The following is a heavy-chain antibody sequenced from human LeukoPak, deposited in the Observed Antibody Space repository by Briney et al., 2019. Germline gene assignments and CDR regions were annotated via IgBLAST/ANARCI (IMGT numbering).Heavy chain of an antibody. CDR3: ARHARGTDYGGNRARIGAFDI. CDR1: GTSVISHD. V-gene: IGHV4-59*08. J-gene: IGHJ3*02. Sequence: SETLSLTCTVSGTSVISHDWSWIRQPPGKGLESIGYVYSSGSTNYNPSLKSRVTISIDTSKNQFSLKLTSVTAADTAVYYCARHARGTDYGGNRARIGAFDIWGQGTMVTVSS. CDR2: VYSSGST. D-gene: IGHD4-23*01.